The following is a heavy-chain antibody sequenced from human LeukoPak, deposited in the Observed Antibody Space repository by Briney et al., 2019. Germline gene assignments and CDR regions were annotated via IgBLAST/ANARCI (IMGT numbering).Heavy chain of an antibody. CDR3: ARETDYFDY. CDR2: IASDGSST. Sequence: PGGSLRLSCAASGFTFSSYWMNWVRQAPGKGLVWVSRIASDGSSTTYADSVKGRFSISRDNAKNTLYLQMNSLRVEDTAVYYCARETDYFDYWGQGTLVTVSS. V-gene: IGHV3-74*01. J-gene: IGHJ4*02. CDR1: GFTFSSYW.